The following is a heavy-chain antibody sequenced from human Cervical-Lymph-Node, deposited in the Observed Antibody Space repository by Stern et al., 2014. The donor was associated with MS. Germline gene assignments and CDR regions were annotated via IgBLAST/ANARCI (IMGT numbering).Heavy chain of an antibody. CDR3: GHSGTKWLDFLDY. CDR2: IYWDDAQ. V-gene: IGHV2-5*02. Sequence: QVTLRESGPTLVKPAQTLTLTCTFSGFSLNARGEGVGWIRQPPGKALEWLALIYWDDAQRYSPSLNSRLTITKDTPKNQVVLTMTNVDPVDTATYYCGHSGTKWLDFLDYWGQGMLVSVSS. J-gene: IGHJ4*02. D-gene: IGHD3-22*01. CDR1: GFSLNARGEG.